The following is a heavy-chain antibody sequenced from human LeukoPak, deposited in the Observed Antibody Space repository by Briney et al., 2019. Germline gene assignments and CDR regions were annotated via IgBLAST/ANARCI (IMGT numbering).Heavy chain of an antibody. V-gene: IGHV3-30*18. CDR1: GFTFSSYD. D-gene: IGHD1-26*01. J-gene: IGHJ5*02. CDR3: AKGATDGWFDP. Sequence: PGGSLRLSCAASGFTFSSYDMHWVRQAPGKGLEWVAVISYDGSNKYYADSVKGRFTISRDNSKNTLYLQMNSLRAEDTAVYYCAKGATDGWFDPWGQGTLVTVSS. CDR2: ISYDGSNK.